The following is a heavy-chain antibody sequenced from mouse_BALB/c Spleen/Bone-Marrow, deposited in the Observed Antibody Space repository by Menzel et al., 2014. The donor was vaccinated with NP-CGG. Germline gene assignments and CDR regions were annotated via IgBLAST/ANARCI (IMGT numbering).Heavy chain of an antibody. CDR2: INPSTGYT. Sequence: VQLQQSGAELAEPGASVKMSCEASGYTFTSYWMHWVKQRPGQGLEWIGYINPSTGYTEYNQKFKDKATLTADKSSSTAYMQLSSLTSEDSAVYYCARSNYPAWFAYWGQGTLVTVSA. CDR1: GYTFTSYW. CDR3: ARSNYPAWFAY. J-gene: IGHJ3*01. D-gene: IGHD2-5*01. V-gene: IGHV1-7*01.